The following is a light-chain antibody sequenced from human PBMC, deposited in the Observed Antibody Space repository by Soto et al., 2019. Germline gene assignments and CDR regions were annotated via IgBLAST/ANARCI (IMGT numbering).Light chain of an antibody. CDR2: DAS. V-gene: IGKV3-11*01. CDR3: QQRTNWPLT. Sequence: EIMLTQSPATLSLSPGERATLSCRASQSVGSFLAWYQQKPGQTPRLLIYDASNRATGIPARFSGSGSGTDFTLTISSLEPEDFAVYYCQQRTNWPLTFVGGTQVEIK. CDR1: QSVGSF. J-gene: IGKJ4*01.